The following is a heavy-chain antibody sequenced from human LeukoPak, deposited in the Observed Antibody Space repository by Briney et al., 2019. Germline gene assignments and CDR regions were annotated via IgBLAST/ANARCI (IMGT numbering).Heavy chain of an antibody. Sequence: GKSLKISCKGSGYSFTSYWIGWVRQMPGKGLEWMGIIYPGDSDTRYSPSFQGQVTISADKSISTAYLQWSSLKASDTAMYYCARSQSYSSGWFTRVFDYWGQGTLVTVSS. D-gene: IGHD6-19*01. V-gene: IGHV5-51*01. J-gene: IGHJ4*02. CDR2: IYPGDSDT. CDR1: GYSFTSYW. CDR3: ARSQSYSSGWFTRVFDY.